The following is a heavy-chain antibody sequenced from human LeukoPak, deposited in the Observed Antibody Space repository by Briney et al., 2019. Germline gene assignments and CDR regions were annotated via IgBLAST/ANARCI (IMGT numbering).Heavy chain of an antibody. CDR3: ARGYSSDC. J-gene: IGHJ4*02. V-gene: IGHV3-30*04. Sequence: GGSLRLSCAASGLTFSSYAMHWVRQAPGKGLEWVAVISYDGSNKYYADSVKGRFTISRDNSKNTLYLQMNSLRAEDTAVCYCARGYSSDCWGQGTLVTVSS. CDR1: GLTFSSYA. CDR2: ISYDGSNK. D-gene: IGHD6-13*01.